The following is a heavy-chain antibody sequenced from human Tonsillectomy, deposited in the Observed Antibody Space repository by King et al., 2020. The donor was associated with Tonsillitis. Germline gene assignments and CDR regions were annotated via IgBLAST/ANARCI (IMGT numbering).Heavy chain of an antibody. D-gene: IGHD6-13*01. CDR2: IWYDGSNK. CDR1: GFTFSSYG. CDR3: ATSGGTLSYYYYMDV. V-gene: IGHV3-33*08. Sequence: VQLVESGGGVVQPGRSLRLSCAASGFTFSSYGMHWVRQAPGKGLEWVALIWYDGSNKYYADSVKGRFTISRDNSENTLYLQMNTLRAEDTAVYYCATSGGTLSYYYYMDVWGKGTTVTVSS. J-gene: IGHJ6*03.